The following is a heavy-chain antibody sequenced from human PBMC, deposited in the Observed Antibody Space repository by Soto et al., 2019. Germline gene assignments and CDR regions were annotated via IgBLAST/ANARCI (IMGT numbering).Heavy chain of an antibody. Sequence: VGSLRLSCAASGFTFSSYGMHWVRQAPGKGLEWVAVISYDGSNKYYADSVKGRFTISRDNPKNTLYLQMNSLRAEDTAVYYCAESSSWPYYYYGMDVWGQGTTVTVSS. D-gene: IGHD6-13*01. J-gene: IGHJ6*02. CDR2: ISYDGSNK. V-gene: IGHV3-30*03. CDR3: AESSSWPYYYYGMDV. CDR1: GFTFSSYG.